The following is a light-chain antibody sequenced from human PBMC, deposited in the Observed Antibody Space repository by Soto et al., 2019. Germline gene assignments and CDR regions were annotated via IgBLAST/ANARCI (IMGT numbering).Light chain of an antibody. CDR3: MQALQAPFT. J-gene: IGKJ3*01. Sequence: EIVMTQSPLSLPVTPGEPASISCKSSQSLLHSNGYNYLDWYLQKPGQSPQLLIYSGSNRASVVPDRFSGSGSGTDFTLKISRVEAEDVAVYYCMQALQAPFTFGPGTTVDIK. CDR2: SGS. CDR1: QSLLHSNGYNY. V-gene: IGKV2-28*01.